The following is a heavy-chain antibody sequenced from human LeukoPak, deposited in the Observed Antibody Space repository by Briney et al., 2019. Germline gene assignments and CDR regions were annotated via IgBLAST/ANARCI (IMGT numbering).Heavy chain of an antibody. V-gene: IGHV1-69*06. D-gene: IGHD2-2*01. J-gene: IGHJ5*02. CDR2: IIPFFGTA. Sequence: SVKVSCKASGGTFSSYAISWLRPAPGKGLEWMGGIIPFFGTANYAKKFQGRVTITADKSTSTAYMGLSSLRSEDTAVYSCAPYCSSTSCYGPNWFDPWGQGTLVTVSS. CDR3: APYCSSTSCYGPNWFDP. CDR1: GGTFSSYA.